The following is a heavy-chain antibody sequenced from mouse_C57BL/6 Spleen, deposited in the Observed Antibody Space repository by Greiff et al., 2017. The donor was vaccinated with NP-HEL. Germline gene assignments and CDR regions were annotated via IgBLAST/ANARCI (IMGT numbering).Heavy chain of an antibody. V-gene: IGHV1-55*01. J-gene: IGHJ4*01. CDR3: ARSHYYGSSPYYAMDD. CDR2: IYPGSGST. D-gene: IGHD1-1*01. CDR1: GYTFTSYW. Sequence: QVQLQQPGAELVKPGASVKMSCKASGYTFTSYWITWVKQRPGQGLEWIGDIYPGSGSTNYNEKFKSKATLTVDTSSSTAYMQLSSLTSEDSAVYYCARSHYYGSSPYYAMDDWGQGTSVTVSS.